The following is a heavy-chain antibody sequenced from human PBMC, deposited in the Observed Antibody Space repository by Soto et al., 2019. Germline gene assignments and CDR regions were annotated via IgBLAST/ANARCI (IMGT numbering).Heavy chain of an antibody. V-gene: IGHV1-8*01. CDR2: MNPNSGNT. D-gene: IGHD6-19*01. CDR3: ARRIAVAGTEVDY. CDR1: GYTFTSYD. Sequence: QVQLVQSGAEVKKPGASVKVSCKASGYTFTSYDINWVRQATGQGLEWMGWMNPNSGNTGYAQKFQGRVTMTRNTSISTDYMEMSSLRSEDTAVYYCARRIAVAGTEVDYWGQGTLVTVSS. J-gene: IGHJ4*02.